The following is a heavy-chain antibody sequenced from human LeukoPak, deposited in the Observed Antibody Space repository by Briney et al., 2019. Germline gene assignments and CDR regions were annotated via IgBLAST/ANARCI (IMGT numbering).Heavy chain of an antibody. D-gene: IGHD3-22*01. CDR2: IAYEGSNK. V-gene: IGHV3-30*18. Sequence: QGKLGESGGGLVQPRKPLRLCGAASGFTFSSYGMHCIRQAGGKELECVAVIAYEGSNKHYADAVKGRFTNSRNNSKNKLYLQKNSLRAGDRAVYFCAKVRRPGYCYYGMDVWGQGTTDTVPS. CDR1: GFTFSSYG. CDR3: AKVRRPGYCYYGMDV. J-gene: IGHJ6*02.